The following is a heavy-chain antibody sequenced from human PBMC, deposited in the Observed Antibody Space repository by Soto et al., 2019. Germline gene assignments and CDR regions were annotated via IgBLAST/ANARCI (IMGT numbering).Heavy chain of an antibody. J-gene: IGHJ4*02. Sequence: GASVKVSRKASGYTFTSYGISWARQAPGQGLEWMGWISAYNGNTNYAQKLQGRVTMTTDTSTSTAYMELRSLRSDDTAVYYCARDVSCSSTSCSAADFDYWGQGTLVTVSS. D-gene: IGHD2-2*01. V-gene: IGHV1-18*04. CDR2: ISAYNGNT. CDR1: GYTFTSYG. CDR3: ARDVSCSSTSCSAADFDY.